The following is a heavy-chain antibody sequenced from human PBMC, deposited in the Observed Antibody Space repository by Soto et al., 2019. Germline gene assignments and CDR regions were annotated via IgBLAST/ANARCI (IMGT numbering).Heavy chain of an antibody. CDR2: INPSGGST. J-gene: IGHJ4*02. D-gene: IGHD2-2*01. Sequence: ASVKVSCKASGYTFTSYYMHWVRHAPGQGLEWMGIINPSGGSTSYAQKFQGRVTMTRDTSTSTVYMELSSLRSEDTAVYYCARGPRDIVVVPAAPHFDYWGQGTLVTVSS. CDR3: ARGPRDIVVVPAAPHFDY. V-gene: IGHV1-46*01. CDR1: GYTFTSYY.